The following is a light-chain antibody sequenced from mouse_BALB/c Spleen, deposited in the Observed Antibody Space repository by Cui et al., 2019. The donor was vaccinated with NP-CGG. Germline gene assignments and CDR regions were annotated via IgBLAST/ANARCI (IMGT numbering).Light chain of an antibody. V-gene: IGLV1*01. CDR2: GTN. Sequence: AVLSQESLLTTSPGETVTLTCRSSTGAVTTSNYANWVQEKPDHLFTGLIGGTNNRAPGVPARFSGSLIGDKAALTITGAQTEDEAIYFCALWYSNHWVFGGGTKLTVL. CDR1: TGAVTTSNY. CDR3: ALWYSNHWV. J-gene: IGLJ1*01.